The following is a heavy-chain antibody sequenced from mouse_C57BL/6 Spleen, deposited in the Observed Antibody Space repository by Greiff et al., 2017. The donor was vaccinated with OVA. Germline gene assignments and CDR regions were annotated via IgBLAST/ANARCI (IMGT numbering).Heavy chain of an antibody. J-gene: IGHJ3*01. CDR3: TRGGVDYEYDWTWFAY. CDR1: GYTFTDYE. V-gene: IGHV1-15*01. Sequence: VQLQQSGAELVRPGASVTLSCTASGYTFTDYEMHWVKQTPVHGLEWIGAIDPETGGTAYNQKFKGTAILTADKSSSTPYMELRSLTSEDYAVYYCTRGGVDYEYDWTWFAYWGKGTLVTVSA. D-gene: IGHD2-4*01. CDR2: IDPETGGT.